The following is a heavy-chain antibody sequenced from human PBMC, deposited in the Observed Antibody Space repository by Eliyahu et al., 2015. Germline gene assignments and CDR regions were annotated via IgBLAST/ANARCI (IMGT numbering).Heavy chain of an antibody. D-gene: IGHD7-27*01. Sequence: QVQLQESGPGLVKPSQTLSLTCTVSGASITSGDHHWSWIRQPPGKGLEWIGHIYFDGRTWSNPSPRSRVTTPRDTSKNQFSLRLTSVTAADTAVYYCARLSGDARTNFVDYWGQGTLVTVSS. V-gene: IGHV4-30-4*01. J-gene: IGHJ4*02. CDR1: GASITSGDHH. CDR3: ARLSGDARTNFVDY. CDR2: IYFDGRT.